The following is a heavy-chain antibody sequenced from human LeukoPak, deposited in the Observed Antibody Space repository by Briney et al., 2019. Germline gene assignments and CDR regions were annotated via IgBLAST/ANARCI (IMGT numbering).Heavy chain of an antibody. D-gene: IGHD2-21*02. J-gene: IGHJ5*02. V-gene: IGHV1-46*01. CDR3: ARGGTAIPSDFRFDP. CDR2: INPSGGST. CDR1: GYTFTGYY. Sequence: VASVKVSCKASGYTFTGYYMHWVRQAPGQGLEWMGIINPSGGSTSYAQKFQGRVTMTRDTSTSTVYMELSSLRSEDTAVYYCARGGTAIPSDFRFDPWGQGTLVTVSS.